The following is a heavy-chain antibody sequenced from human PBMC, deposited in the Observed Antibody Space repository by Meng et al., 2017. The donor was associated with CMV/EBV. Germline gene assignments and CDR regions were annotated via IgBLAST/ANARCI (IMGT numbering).Heavy chain of an antibody. CDR1: YTFTRYY. Sequence: YTFTRYYMHWVRQAPGQGLEWMGWINPNSGGTNYAQKFQGRVTMTRDTSISTAYMELSRLRSDDTAVYYCAREGTMIVVGSFDAFDIWGQGTMVTVSS. CDR2: INPNSGGT. CDR3: AREGTMIVVGSFDAFDI. V-gene: IGHV1-2*02. D-gene: IGHD3-22*01. J-gene: IGHJ3*02.